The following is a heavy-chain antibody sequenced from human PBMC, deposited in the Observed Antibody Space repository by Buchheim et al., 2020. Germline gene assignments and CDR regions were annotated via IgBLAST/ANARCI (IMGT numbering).Heavy chain of an antibody. CDR2: INSEGSST. J-gene: IGHJ4*02. CDR1: GFTFTNSW. D-gene: IGHD3-3*01. Sequence: EVQLVESGGGLVQPGGSLTLSCAASGFTFTNSWMHWVRRAPGNGLVWISHINSEGSSTTYADSVKGRFTISRDTAKKTVYLQMHSLRAEDTAVYYCARSGYDFWSGYHFDYWGQGTL. CDR3: ARSGYDFWSGYHFDY. V-gene: IGHV3-74*03.